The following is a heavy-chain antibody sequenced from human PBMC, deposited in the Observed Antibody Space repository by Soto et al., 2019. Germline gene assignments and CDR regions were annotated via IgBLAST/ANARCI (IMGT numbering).Heavy chain of an antibody. V-gene: IGHV1-3*01. J-gene: IGHJ6*03. CDR2: INAGNGNT. CDR1: GYTFTSYA. Sequence: ASVKVSCKGSGYTFTSYAMHWVRQAPGQWLEWMGWINAGNGNTKYLQKFQGRVTITRDTSASTAYMELSSLRSEDTAVYYCALNILTGYFRGSYYMDVWGKGTTVTVSS. D-gene: IGHD3-9*01. CDR3: ALNILTGYFRGSYYMDV.